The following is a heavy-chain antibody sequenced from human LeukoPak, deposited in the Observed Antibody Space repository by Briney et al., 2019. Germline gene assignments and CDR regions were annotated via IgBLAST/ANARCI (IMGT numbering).Heavy chain of an antibody. V-gene: IGHV4-34*01. D-gene: IGHD2/OR15-2a*01. CDR3: ARTHYCNEGEPCGAFDV. CDR2: INHSGST. J-gene: IGHJ3*01. Sequence: SETLSLTCAVYGGSFSGYYWSWIRQPPGKGLEWIGEINHSGSTNYNPSLKSRVTISVDTSKNQYSLELTSMTAADTAVYYCARTHYCNEGEPCGAFDVWGQRTMVTVSS. CDR1: GGSFSGYY.